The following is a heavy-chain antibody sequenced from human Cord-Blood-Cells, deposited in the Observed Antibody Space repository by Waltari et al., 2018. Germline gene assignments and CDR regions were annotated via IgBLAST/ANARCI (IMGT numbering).Heavy chain of an antibody. D-gene: IGHD3-3*01. CDR3: ARNGITIFGVVPEEYWVDP. J-gene: IGHJ5*02. Sequence: QVQLVQSGAEVKKPGASVKVSCKASGYTFTGYYMHWVRQAPGQGLEWMGWINPNSGGTNYAQKFQGRVTMTRDTSISTAYMELSRLRSDDTAVYYCARNGITIFGVVPEEYWVDPWGQGTLVTVSS. V-gene: IGHV1-2*02. CDR1: GYTFTGYY. CDR2: INPNSGGT.